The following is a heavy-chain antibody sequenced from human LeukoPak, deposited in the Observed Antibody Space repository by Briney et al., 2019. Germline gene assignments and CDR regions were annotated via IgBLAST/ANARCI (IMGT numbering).Heavy chain of an antibody. CDR3: ARAPSEIGGYYPEYFRH. J-gene: IGHJ1*01. CDR1: GVTFSSHL. V-gene: IGHV3-74*01. Sequence: PGGSLRLSCAASGVTFSSHLMHWVRHAPGKGLVWVSRIKSDGSTRYADSVKGRFTISRDNAKNTVSLQMNSLRAEDTGVYYCARAPSEIGGYYPEYFRHWGQGTLVTVSP. CDR2: IKSDGST. D-gene: IGHD3-22*01.